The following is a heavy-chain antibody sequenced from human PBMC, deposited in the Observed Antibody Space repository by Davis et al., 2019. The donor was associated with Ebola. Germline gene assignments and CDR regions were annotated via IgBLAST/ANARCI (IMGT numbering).Heavy chain of an antibody. Sequence: AASVKVSCKTSGYTFTSYDINWVRQATEQGLEWMGWMNPNSGNTGYARKFQDRVTMTRDTSMNTAYMELSSLRSEDTAVYYCARRRWSSSGYIFSWDQGTMVTVSS. CDR3: ARRRWSSSGYIFS. D-gene: IGHD3-22*01. V-gene: IGHV1-8*02. CDR1: GYTFTSYD. J-gene: IGHJ3*01. CDR2: MNPNSGNT.